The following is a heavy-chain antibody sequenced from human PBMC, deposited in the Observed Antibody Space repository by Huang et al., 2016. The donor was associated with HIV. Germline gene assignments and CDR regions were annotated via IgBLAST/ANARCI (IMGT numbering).Heavy chain of an antibody. Sequence: EVQLVESGGGLVQPGGSLRLSCVGTGFTFSSYWMTWVRQAPGKGLEWVANIRQRGSERYYADSVKGRFTISRDNAKNSVYLQMNSLRAEDTAVYYCARPYSTGWYGAFDTWGQGTMVTVSS. V-gene: IGHV3-7*01. CDR3: ARPYSTGWYGAFDT. D-gene: IGHD6-19*01. J-gene: IGHJ3*02. CDR1: GFTFSSYW. CDR2: IRQRGSER.